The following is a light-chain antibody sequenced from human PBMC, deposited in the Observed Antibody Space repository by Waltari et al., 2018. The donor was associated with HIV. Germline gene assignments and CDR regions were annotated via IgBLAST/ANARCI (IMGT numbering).Light chain of an antibody. CDR3: CSYAGTYGSHWLSFAGSSTSEWM. J-gene: IGLJ3*02. Sequence: QSALTQPRSVSGSPGQSVTISCTGTSSDIGTYTYVSWYQQHPGKAPKLMIYDVNKRPSGVPDRFSASKSGDTASLTISGLQADDEANYYCCSYAGTYGSHWLSFAGSSTSEWMFGGGTELTVL. CDR1: SSDIGTYTY. CDR2: DVN. V-gene: IGLV2-11*01.